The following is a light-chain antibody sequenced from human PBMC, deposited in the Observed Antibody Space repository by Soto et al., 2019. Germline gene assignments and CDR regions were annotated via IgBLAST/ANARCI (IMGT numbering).Light chain of an antibody. CDR3: PQSYSTQYT. V-gene: IGKV1-39*01. Sequence: DIQMTHSPSSLSASVVDRVTITCRASQSISSYVSWYQQKPGKAPKLLIYAASSLQSGVPSKFTVCGPGTDFTAKISSLQSEACASYYCPQSYSTQYTCEQGTKLEI. J-gene: IGKJ2*01. CDR2: AAS. CDR1: QSISSY.